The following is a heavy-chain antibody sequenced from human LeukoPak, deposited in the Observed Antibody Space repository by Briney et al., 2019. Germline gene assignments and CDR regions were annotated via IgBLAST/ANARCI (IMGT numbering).Heavy chain of an antibody. V-gene: IGHV3-21*01. D-gene: IGHD3-22*01. J-gene: IGHJ4*02. CDR1: GFTFSSYS. Sequence: GGSLRLSCAASGFTFSSYSMNWVRQAPGKGLEWVSSISSISSYIYYADSVKGRFTISRDNAKNSLYLQMNSLRAEDTAVYYCARGEGITMIVVVTPGEYDYWGQGTLVTVSS. CDR2: ISSISSYI. CDR3: ARGEGITMIVVVTPGEYDY.